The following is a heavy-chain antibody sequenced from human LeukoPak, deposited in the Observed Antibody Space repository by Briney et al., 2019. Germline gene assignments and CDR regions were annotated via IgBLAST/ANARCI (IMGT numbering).Heavy chain of an antibody. J-gene: IGHJ4*02. CDR2: ISGSGGST. CDR1: GFTFSSYA. Sequence: GGSLRLSCAASGFTFSSYAMSWVRQAPGKGLEWVSAISGSGGSTYYADSVKGRFTISRDNSKNTLYLQMNSLRAEDTAVYYCAKGIRILPWFGELSHFDYWGQGTLVTVSS. CDR3: AKGIRILPWFGELSHFDY. D-gene: IGHD3-10*01. V-gene: IGHV3-23*01.